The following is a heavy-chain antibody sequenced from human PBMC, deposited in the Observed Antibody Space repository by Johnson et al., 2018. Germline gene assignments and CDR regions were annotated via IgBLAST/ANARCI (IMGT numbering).Heavy chain of an antibody. V-gene: IGHV3-30*03. Sequence: QVQLVESGGGVVQPGRSLRLSCAASGFTFSTYGMHWVRQAPGKGLEWVAVISYDGSNKYYADSVKGRFTISRDNSKNTLYLQMNSLRAEDTAVYYCARASGSYYESFDIWGQGTMVTVAS. CDR3: ARASGSYYESFDI. CDR2: ISYDGSNK. D-gene: IGHD1-26*01. J-gene: IGHJ3*02. CDR1: GFTFSTYG.